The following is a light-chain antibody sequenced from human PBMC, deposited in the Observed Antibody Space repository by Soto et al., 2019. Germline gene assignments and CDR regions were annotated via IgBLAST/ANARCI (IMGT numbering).Light chain of an antibody. CDR2: EVR. Sequence: QSALTQPPSVSGSPGQSVTISCTGTSSDVGSYNRVSWYQQPPGTAPKVMIYEVRNRPSGVPDRFSGSKSGNTASLSISGLQAEDEADYYCCSFTTSSTYVFGTGTKLTVL. CDR1: SSDVGSYNR. J-gene: IGLJ1*01. CDR3: CSFTTSSTYV. V-gene: IGLV2-18*02.